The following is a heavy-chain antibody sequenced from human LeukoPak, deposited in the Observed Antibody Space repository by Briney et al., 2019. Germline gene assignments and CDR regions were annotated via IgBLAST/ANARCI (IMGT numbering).Heavy chain of an antibody. Sequence: GRSLRLSCAASGFTFDDYAMHWVRQAPGKGLEWVSGISWNSGSIGYADSVKGRFTISRDNAKNTLYLQMNSLRAEDTAVYYCAKGGPVAGLGYWGQGTLVTVSS. D-gene: IGHD6-19*01. CDR1: GFTFDDYA. CDR3: AKGGPVAGLGY. J-gene: IGHJ4*02. CDR2: ISWNSGSI. V-gene: IGHV3-9*01.